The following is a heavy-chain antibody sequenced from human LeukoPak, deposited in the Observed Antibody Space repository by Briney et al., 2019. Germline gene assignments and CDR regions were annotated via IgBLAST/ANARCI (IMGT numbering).Heavy chain of an antibody. CDR3: ARGGVYGVDWSDP. CDR1: GGSFSGYF. D-gene: IGHD2-8*01. Sequence: ASETLSLTCAVYGGSFSGYFWSWIRQPPGKGLEWIGEINHSGSTNYNPSLKSRVTISVDTSKNQFSLKLSSVTAADTAVYYCARGGVYGVDWSDPWGQGTLVTVSS. CDR2: INHSGST. V-gene: IGHV4-34*01. J-gene: IGHJ5*02.